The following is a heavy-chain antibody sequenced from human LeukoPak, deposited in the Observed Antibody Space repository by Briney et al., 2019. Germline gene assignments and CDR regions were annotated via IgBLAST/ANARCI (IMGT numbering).Heavy chain of an antibody. V-gene: IGHV1-69*05. CDR1: GGIFSSYA. Sequence: SVKVSCKASGGIFSSYAISWVRQAPGQGLEWMGGIIPIFGTANYAQKFEGRVTITTDESTSTAYMELSSLRSDDTAVYYCARGGEHLVPYYYYMDVWGKGTAVTVSS. CDR2: IIPIFGTA. CDR3: ARGGEHLVPYYYYMDV. D-gene: IGHD6-6*01. J-gene: IGHJ6*03.